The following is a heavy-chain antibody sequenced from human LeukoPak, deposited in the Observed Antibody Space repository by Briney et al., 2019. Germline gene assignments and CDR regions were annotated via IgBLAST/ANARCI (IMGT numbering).Heavy chain of an antibody. J-gene: IGHJ4*02. CDR1: GFTFSSYT. CDR3: ARQPPTVRPFFDY. D-gene: IGHD3-10*01. Sequence: SGGSLRPSCAASGFTFSSYTMTWVRQAPGKGLEWVSSISSSSSYIYYADSVKGRFTISRDNAKNSLYLQMNSLRAEDTAMYFCARQPPTVRPFFDYWGQGSLVTVSS. V-gene: IGHV3-21*01. CDR2: ISSSSSYI.